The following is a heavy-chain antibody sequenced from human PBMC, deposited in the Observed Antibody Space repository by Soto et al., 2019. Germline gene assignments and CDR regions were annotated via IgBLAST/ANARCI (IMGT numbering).Heavy chain of an antibody. J-gene: IGHJ5*02. Sequence: SVKVSCKASGGTFSSYAISWVRQAPGQGLEWMGGIIPIFGTANYAQKFQGRVTITADISKNQFSLQLNSVTPEDTAVYYCARDHTFFDILTGFSTNRFDPWGQGTPVTVSS. V-gene: IGHV1-69*06. CDR2: IIPIFGTA. CDR1: GGTFSSYA. CDR3: ARDHTFFDILTGFSTNRFDP. D-gene: IGHD3-9*01.